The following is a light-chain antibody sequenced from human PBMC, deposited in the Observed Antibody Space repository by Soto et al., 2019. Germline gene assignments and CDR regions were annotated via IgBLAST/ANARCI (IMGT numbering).Light chain of an antibody. CDR1: NIGTKS. Sequence: SYELSQPPSVSVAPGQTARITCGGNNIGTKSVHWYQQKPGQAPVLVVFNDSDRPSGIPERFSGSNSGDTATTATLTISRVEAGDEADYYCQVWDSSSEWVFSGGTKLTVL. V-gene: IGLV3-21*02. CDR3: QVWDSSSEWV. J-gene: IGLJ3*02. CDR2: NDS.